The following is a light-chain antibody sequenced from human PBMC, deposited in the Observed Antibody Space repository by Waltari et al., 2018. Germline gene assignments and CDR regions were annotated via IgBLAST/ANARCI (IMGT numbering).Light chain of an antibody. CDR1: SGHTSNI. CDR3: QTEGDGAWV. Sequence: QLVLTQSPSASASLGASVRLTCTLDSGHTSNIIAWHQQQPEKGPRYLMKVNSEGSHSKGDGVPDHCSCSGAGGERYRSSGSVQSADEADSYCQTEGDGAWVYGGGTKLTVL. J-gene: IGLJ3*02. CDR2: VNSEGSH. V-gene: IGLV4-69*01.